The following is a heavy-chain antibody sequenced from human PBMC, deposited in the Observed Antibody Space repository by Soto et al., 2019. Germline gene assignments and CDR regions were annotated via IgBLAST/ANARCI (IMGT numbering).Heavy chain of an antibody. CDR1: GFTFSTYA. J-gene: IGHJ4*02. CDR2: FSGSGGTT. D-gene: IGHD3-22*01. CDR3: ARDLKSINYYGSSGYSFDY. V-gene: IGHV3-23*01. Sequence: GGSLRLSCAASGFTFSTYAMSWVRQAPGKGLEWVSTFSGSGGTTYYADSVQGRFTISRDNSKNTLYLQMNSLRAEDTAVYYCARDLKSINYYGSSGYSFDYWGQGTLVTVSS.